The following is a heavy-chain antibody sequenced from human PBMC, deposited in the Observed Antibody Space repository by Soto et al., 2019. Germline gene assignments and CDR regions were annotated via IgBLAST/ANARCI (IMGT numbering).Heavy chain of an antibody. J-gene: IGHJ4*02. CDR2: ISSSSSYT. Sequence: GGSLRLSCAASGFTFSDYYMSWIRQAPGKGLEWVSYISSSSSYTNYADSVKGRFTISRDNAKNSLYLQMNSLRAEDTAVYYCARAGYSGYDEPFDYWGQGTLVTVSS. D-gene: IGHD5-12*01. V-gene: IGHV3-11*06. CDR3: ARAGYSGYDEPFDY. CDR1: GFTFSDYY.